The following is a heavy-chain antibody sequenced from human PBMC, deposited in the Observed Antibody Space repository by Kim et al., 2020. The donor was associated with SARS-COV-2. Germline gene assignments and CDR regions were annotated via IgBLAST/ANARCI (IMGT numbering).Heavy chain of an antibody. CDR3: AKDVCSSASCSYNYYYGMDV. D-gene: IGHD2-2*01. V-gene: IGHV3-43*02. CDR1: GFRFDDYA. Sequence: GGSLRLSCAASGFRFDDYAMNWVRQVPGKGLEWVSFISSDGADTYYADSVKARFTISRDNNKGSLYLQMNSLRTEDTAFYFCAKDVCSSASCSYNYYYGMDVWGQGTTVIVSS. J-gene: IGHJ6*02. CDR2: ISSDGADT.